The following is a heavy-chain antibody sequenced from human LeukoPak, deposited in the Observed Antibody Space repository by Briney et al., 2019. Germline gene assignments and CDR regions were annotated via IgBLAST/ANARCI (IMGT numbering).Heavy chain of an antibody. CDR2: IYDSGST. D-gene: IGHD1-26*01. CDR1: GGSISSYY. CDR3: ARHVKGATPLFYFDY. J-gene: IGHJ4*02. V-gene: IGHV4-59*08. Sequence: SETLSLTCTVSGGSISSYYWSWIRQAPGKGLEWIGYIYDSGSTNYNPSLKSRVTISVDTSKNQFSLKLSSVTAADTAVYYCARHVKGATPLFYFDYWGQGTLVTVSS.